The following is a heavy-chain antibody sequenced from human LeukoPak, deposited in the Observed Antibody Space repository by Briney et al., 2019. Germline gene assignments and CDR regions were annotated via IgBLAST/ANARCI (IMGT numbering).Heavy chain of an antibody. V-gene: IGHV1-69*01. CDR2: IIPIFGTA. CDR1: GGTFSRYA. Sequence: ASVKVSCKASGGTFSRYAISWVRQAPGQGLEWMGGIIPIFGTANYAQKFQGRVTITADESTSTAYMELSSLRSEDTAMYYCARDRRCSSTSCYNWFDPGGQGTLVTVPS. CDR3: ARDRRCSSTSCYNWFDP. D-gene: IGHD2-2*01. J-gene: IGHJ5*02.